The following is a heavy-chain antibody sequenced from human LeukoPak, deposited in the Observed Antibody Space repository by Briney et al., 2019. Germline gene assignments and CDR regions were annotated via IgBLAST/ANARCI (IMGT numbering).Heavy chain of an antibody. CDR1: GYTFTSYD. CDR3: ARGRAQYYGPAD. J-gene: IGHJ4*02. V-gene: IGHV1-8*03. D-gene: IGHD3-10*01. Sequence: ASVKVSCKASGYTFTSYDINWVRQATGQGLEWMGWMNPNSGNTGYAQKFQGRVTITRNTSISTAYMELSSLRSEDTAVYYCARGRAQYYGPADWGQGTLVTVSS. CDR2: MNPNSGNT.